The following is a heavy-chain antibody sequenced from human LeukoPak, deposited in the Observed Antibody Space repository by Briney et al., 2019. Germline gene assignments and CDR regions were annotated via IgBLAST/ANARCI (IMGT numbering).Heavy chain of an antibody. CDR2: IFNSGRT. D-gene: IGHD3-10*01. CDR3: ARDLGSGEYDF. CDR1: GGSLSRHY. V-gene: IGHV4-59*11. Sequence: SETLSLTCSVSGGSLSRHYWTWIRQPPGKGLEWIGDIFNSGRTNFNPSLKSRLTLSIDTSKNQFSLRLSSVTAADTAMYFCARDLGSGEYDFWGQGTLVNVSS. J-gene: IGHJ4*02.